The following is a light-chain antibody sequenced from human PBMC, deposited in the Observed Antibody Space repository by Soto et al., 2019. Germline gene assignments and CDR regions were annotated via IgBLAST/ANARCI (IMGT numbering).Light chain of an antibody. Sequence: DIQMTQSPSSLSASLGDRVTITLRASQSISSYLNWYQQKPGQPPKVVIYWASTRGSGVPDRFSGSGSGTDFTLTISSLQAEDVAVYYCQHYYSSPLTFGGGTKVDIK. CDR2: WAS. J-gene: IGKJ4*01. V-gene: IGKV4-1*01. CDR1: QSISSY. CDR3: QHYYSSPLT.